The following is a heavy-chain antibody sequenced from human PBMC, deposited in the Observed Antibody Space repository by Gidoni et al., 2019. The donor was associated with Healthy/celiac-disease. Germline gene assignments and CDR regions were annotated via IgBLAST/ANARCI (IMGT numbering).Heavy chain of an antibody. V-gene: IGHV1-69*01. Sequence: GLEWMGGIIPIFGTANYAQKFLGRVTITADESTSTAYMELSSLRSEDTAVYYCARAEQGWFDPWGQGTLVTVSS. J-gene: IGHJ5*02. CDR2: IIPIFGTA. CDR3: ARAEQGWFDP.